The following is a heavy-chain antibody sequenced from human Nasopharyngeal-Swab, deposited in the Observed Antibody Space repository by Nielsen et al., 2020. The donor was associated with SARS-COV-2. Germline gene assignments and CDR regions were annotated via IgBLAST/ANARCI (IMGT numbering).Heavy chain of an antibody. CDR1: GGSISSSNW. Sequence: SETLSLTCAVSGGSISSSNWWSWVRQPPGKGLEWIGEIYHSGSTNYNPSLKSRVTISVDKSKNQFSLKLSSVTAADTAVYYCARDSPYCSSTSCGDYYYYYMDVWGKGTTVTVSS. CDR2: IYHSGST. J-gene: IGHJ6*03. V-gene: IGHV4-4*02. CDR3: ARDSPYCSSTSCGDYYYYYMDV. D-gene: IGHD2-2*01.